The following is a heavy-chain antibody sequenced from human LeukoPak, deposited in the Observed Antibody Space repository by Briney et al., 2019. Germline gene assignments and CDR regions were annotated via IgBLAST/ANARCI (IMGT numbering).Heavy chain of an antibody. V-gene: IGHV3-21*01. CDR1: GFTFSSHA. D-gene: IGHD6-19*01. J-gene: IGHJ4*02. CDR2: ISRSSSYI. CDR3: ARDLRSVIAVAGTFDY. Sequence: GGSLRLSCAASGFTFSSHAMSWVRQAPGKGLEWVSSISRSSSYIYYADSVEGRFTISRDNAKNSLYLQMNSLRAEDTAVYYCARDLRSVIAVAGTFDYWGQGTLVTVSS.